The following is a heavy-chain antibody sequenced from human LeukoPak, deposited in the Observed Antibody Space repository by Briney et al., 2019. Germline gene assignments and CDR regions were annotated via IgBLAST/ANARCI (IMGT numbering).Heavy chain of an antibody. Sequence: GGSLRLSCAASGFTVSSNYMSWIRQAPGKGLEWVSYISSSGSTIYYADSVKGRFTISRDNAKNSLYLQMNSLRAEDTAVYYCARVRYRTYGFDYWGQGTLVTVSS. V-gene: IGHV3-11*04. J-gene: IGHJ4*02. CDR2: ISSSGSTI. CDR3: ARVRYRTYGFDY. CDR1: GFTVSSNY. D-gene: IGHD4-17*01.